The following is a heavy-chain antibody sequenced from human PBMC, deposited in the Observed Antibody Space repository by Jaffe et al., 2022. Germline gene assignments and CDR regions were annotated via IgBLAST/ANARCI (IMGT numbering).Heavy chain of an antibody. CDR2: ISGSGGST. D-gene: IGHD6-13*01. Sequence: EVQLLESGGGLVQPGGSLRLSCAASGFTFSSYAMSWVRQAPGKGLEWVSAISGSGGSTYYADSVKGRFTISRDNSKNTLYLQMNSLRAEDTAVYYCAKDPNKQRNGRGKIAGYYFDYWGQGTLVTVSS. CDR3: AKDPNKQRNGRGKIAGYYFDY. CDR1: GFTFSSYA. J-gene: IGHJ4*02. V-gene: IGHV3-23*01.